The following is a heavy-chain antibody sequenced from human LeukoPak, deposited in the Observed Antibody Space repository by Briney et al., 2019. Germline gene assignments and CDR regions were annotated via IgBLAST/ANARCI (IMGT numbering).Heavy chain of an antibody. CDR3: AKAYSGTYPHEAFDI. CDR2: FHHRGST. V-gene: IGHV4-38-2*02. Sequence: SSETLSLTCTVSGYSISSGYYGGWIRQPPGKGLEWIGTFHHRGSTFQNPSLKSRVTISLDTSKNQFSLKLSAVTAADTAVYYCAKAYSGTYPHEAFDIWGQGTMVTVSS. CDR1: GYSISSGYY. J-gene: IGHJ3*02. D-gene: IGHD1-26*01.